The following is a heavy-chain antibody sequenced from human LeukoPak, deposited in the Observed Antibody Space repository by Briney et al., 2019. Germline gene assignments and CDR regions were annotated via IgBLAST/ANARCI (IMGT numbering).Heavy chain of an antibody. D-gene: IGHD2-8*01. CDR1: GYTFTGYY. CDR3: AREYCTNGVCSTGPEY. Sequence: ASVKVSCKASGYTFTGYYMHWVRQAPGQGLEWMGRISPNSGVTNYAQKFQGRVTMARDTSVNTAYMELSGLRSDDTAVYFCAREYCTNGVCSTGPEYWGQGTLVTVSS. J-gene: IGHJ4*02. CDR2: ISPNSGVT. V-gene: IGHV1-2*06.